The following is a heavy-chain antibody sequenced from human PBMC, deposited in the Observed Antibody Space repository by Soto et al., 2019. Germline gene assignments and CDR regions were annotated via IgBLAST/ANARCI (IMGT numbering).Heavy chain of an antibody. Sequence: ASVKVSWKTSGYTFNNYGISWVRQAPGQGLEWMGWISDYNGNTNYPQKFQGRVTMTTDTSTKTVYMVLTSLRSDDTAVYYCARDGYYGSGPYGMAVWGRGTTVTVSS. CDR3: ARDGYYGSGPYGMAV. D-gene: IGHD3-10*01. J-gene: IGHJ6*02. V-gene: IGHV1-18*01. CDR1: GYTFNNYG. CDR2: ISDYNGNT.